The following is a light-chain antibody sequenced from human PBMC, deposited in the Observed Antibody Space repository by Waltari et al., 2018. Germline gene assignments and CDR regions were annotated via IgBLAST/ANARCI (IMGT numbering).Light chain of an antibody. Sequence: SYVLTQPPSVSVAPGETARINCGGDNIGSSSVQWYQQKPGQAPVLVIRYDSDRPSGIPERFSGSNSANTATLTISRVEAGDEANYYCQVWHAAIDPGVFGTGTEVTV. CDR1: NIGSSS. CDR3: QVWHAAIDPGV. V-gene: IGLV3-21*04. J-gene: IGLJ1*01. CDR2: YDS.